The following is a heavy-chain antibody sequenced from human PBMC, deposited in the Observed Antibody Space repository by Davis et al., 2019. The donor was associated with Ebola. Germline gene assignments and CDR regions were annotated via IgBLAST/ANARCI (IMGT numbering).Heavy chain of an antibody. CDR2: VNTNTGNP. D-gene: IGHD6-6*01. Sequence: ASVKVSCKASGYTFTSYAMHWVRQAPGQGLEWMGWVNTNTGNPTYAQGFTGRFVFSLDTSVSTAYLQIGSLKAEDTAVYYCARGRDTSSSWSGWLDPWGQGTLVTVSS. CDR1: GYTFTSYA. J-gene: IGHJ5*02. V-gene: IGHV7-4-1*01. CDR3: ARGRDTSSSWSGWLDP.